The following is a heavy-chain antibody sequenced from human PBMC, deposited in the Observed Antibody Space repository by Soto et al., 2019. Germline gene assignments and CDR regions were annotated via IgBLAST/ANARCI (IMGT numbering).Heavy chain of an antibody. D-gene: IGHD4-17*01. CDR3: ARAFLYGDYDY. Sequence: PGGSLRLSCGGSGFRFSDYAMGWVRQAPGKGLEWVSFISDGGRSTYYSDSVKGRFTVSRDNSKNTVYLQLHGLRVEDTAVYYCARAFLYGDYDYWGQGTLVTVSS. J-gene: IGHJ4*02. CDR2: ISDGGRST. V-gene: IGHV3-23*01. CDR1: GFRFSDYA.